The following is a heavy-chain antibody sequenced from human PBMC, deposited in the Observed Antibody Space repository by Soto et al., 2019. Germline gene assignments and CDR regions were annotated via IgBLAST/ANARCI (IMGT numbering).Heavy chain of an antibody. D-gene: IGHD3-9*01. CDR2: IYYSGST. V-gene: IGHV4-59*01. Sequence: PSETLSLTCTVSGGSISSYYWSWIRQPPGKGLEWIGYIYYSGSTNYNPSLKSRVTISVDTSKNQFSLKLSSVTAADTAVYYCARGVRYFDWLSRFDPWGQGTLVTVSS. CDR1: GGSISSYY. CDR3: ARGVRYFDWLSRFDP. J-gene: IGHJ5*02.